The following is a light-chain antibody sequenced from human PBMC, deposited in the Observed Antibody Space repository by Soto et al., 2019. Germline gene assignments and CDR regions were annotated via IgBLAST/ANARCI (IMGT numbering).Light chain of an antibody. CDR3: QQRINWPLT. V-gene: IGKV3-11*01. J-gene: IGKJ4*01. CDR1: QSVTTF. Sequence: EIVLTQSPATLSLSPGERATLSCRASQSVTTFLAWYQQKPGQAPRLLIYDASSRATGIPARFGGSGSGTDFTLTISSLEPEDCAVYYCQQRINWPLTFGGGTKVEIK. CDR2: DAS.